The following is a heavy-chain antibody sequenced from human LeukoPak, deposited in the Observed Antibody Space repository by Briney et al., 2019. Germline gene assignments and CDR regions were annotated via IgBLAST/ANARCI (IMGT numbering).Heavy chain of an antibody. V-gene: IGHV4-34*01. Sequence: PSETLSLTCAVYGGSFSGYYWSWIRQPPGKGLEWIGEINHSGSTNYNPSLKSRVTISVDTSKNQFPLKLSSVTAADTAVYYCARGAARRGLGYYYGMDVWGQGTTVTVSS. CDR2: INHSGST. CDR3: ARGAARRGLGYYYGMDV. J-gene: IGHJ6*02. CDR1: GGSFSGYY. D-gene: IGHD6-6*01.